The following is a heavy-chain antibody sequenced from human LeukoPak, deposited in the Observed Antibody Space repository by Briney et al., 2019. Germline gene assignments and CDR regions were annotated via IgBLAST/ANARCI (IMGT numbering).Heavy chain of an antibody. CDR3: AKRGYYYDSSGYCFDY. CDR2: ISSSGSTI. V-gene: IGHV3-48*03. J-gene: IGHJ4*02. Sequence: GGSLRLSCAASGFTFSSYEMNWVRQAPGKGLEWVSYISSSGSTIYYADSVKGRFTISRDNAKNSLYLQMNSLRGEDTAVYYCAKRGYYYDSSGYCFDYWGQGTLVTVSS. D-gene: IGHD3-22*01. CDR1: GFTFSSYE.